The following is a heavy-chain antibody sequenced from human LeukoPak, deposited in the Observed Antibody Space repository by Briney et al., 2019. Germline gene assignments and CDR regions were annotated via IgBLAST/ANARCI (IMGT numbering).Heavy chain of an antibody. CDR1: GGTFTSYA. Sequence: APGKLSSKASGGTFTSYAISWVRHALGQGLEWRGGSIPIFGIANYAQKFQGRVTITADKSTSTAYMELSSLRSEDTGVYYCAVERGGCYYCIDYGGQGTLGTVS. J-gene: IGHJ4*02. CDR2: SIPIFGIA. D-gene: IGHD2-21*02. V-gene: IGHV1-69*17. CDR3: AVERGGCYYCIDY.